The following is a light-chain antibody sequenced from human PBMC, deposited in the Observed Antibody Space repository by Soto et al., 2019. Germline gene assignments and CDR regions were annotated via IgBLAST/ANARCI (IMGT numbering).Light chain of an antibody. J-gene: IGKJ5*01. CDR2: AAS. Sequence: IRMTQSPSSLAASTGYRVTITCGASQGISSYLAWYQQKPGKAPKLLIYAASTLQSGVPSRFSGSGSGTDFTLTISCLQSEDFATYYCQKYYSYPITFGQGTRLEIK. V-gene: IGKV1-8*01. CDR3: QKYYSYPIT. CDR1: QGISSY.